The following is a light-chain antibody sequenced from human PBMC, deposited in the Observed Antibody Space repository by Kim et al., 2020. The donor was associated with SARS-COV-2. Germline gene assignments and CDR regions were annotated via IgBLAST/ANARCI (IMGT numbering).Light chain of an antibody. J-gene: IGLJ1*01. V-gene: IGLV3-19*01. CDR3: NSRDSSGNHHYV. CDR2: GKN. CDR1: SLRRYY. Sequence: LGQTVRIKCQGDSLRRYYASWYQQKPGQAPVLVIYGKNNRPSGIPDRFSGSSSGNTASLTITGAQAEDEADYYCNSRDSSGNHHYVFGTGTKVTVL.